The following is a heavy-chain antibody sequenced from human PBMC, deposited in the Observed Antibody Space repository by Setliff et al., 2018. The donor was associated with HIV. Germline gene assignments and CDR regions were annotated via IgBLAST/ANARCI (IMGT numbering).Heavy chain of an antibody. Sequence: SETLSLTCGISDYSITSGYYWGWIRQPPGKGLEWIGSIYRSGSTYDNLSLKSRVTISFDTSKNQFSLILTSVTAADTAVYYCATQGLTVPIPGGYFQHWGPGILVTVSS. CDR3: ATQGLTVPIPGGYFQH. CDR2: IYRSGST. CDR1: DYSITSGYY. V-gene: IGHV4-38-2*01. D-gene: IGHD2-21*02. J-gene: IGHJ1*01.